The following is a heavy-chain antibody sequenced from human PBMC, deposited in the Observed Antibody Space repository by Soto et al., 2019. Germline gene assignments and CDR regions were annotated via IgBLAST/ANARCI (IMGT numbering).Heavy chain of an antibody. CDR3: SKTCLGTGCYNRAGNYXDP. J-gene: IGHJ5*02. Sequence: PGGSLRLSCAASGFTFSTYAMSWVRQAPGKGLEWVSTISGSGGSTYYADSVKGRFTISRDNSKNTLYLQMNSLRVEDTAVYYCSKTCLGTGCYNRAGNYXDPWGQGTPVTVSS. CDR1: GFTFSTYA. V-gene: IGHV3-23*01. CDR2: ISGSGGST. D-gene: IGHD2-2*02.